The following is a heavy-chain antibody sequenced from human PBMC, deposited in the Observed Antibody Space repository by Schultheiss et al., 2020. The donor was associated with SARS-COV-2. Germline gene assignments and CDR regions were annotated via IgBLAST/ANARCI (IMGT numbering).Heavy chain of an antibody. J-gene: IGHJ5*02. CDR2: MNPNSGNT. Sequence: ASVKVSCKASGYTFTKYFTQWVRQGPGQGLEWMGWMNPNSGNTGYAQKFQGRVTMTRNTSISTAYMELSSLRSEDTAVYYCARGSSLSRVIAARRAVWFDPWGQGTLVTVSS. D-gene: IGHD6-6*01. V-gene: IGHV1-8*01. CDR3: ARGSSLSRVIAARRAVWFDP. CDR1: GYTFTKYF.